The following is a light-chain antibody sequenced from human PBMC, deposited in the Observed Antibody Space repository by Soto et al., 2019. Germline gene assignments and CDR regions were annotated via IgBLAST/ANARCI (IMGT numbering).Light chain of an antibody. CDR3: QSYDSTLSARYV. CDR1: SSNIGAGFD. Sequence: QSVLTQPPSVSGAPGQRVTISCTGSSSNIGAGFDVHWYHQIAGTAPKLLIYGNSNRPSGVPDRFSGSKSGTSASLAINGLQAEDEGDYYCQSYDSTLSARYVFGTGTQLTVL. V-gene: IGLV1-40*01. CDR2: GNS. J-gene: IGLJ1*01.